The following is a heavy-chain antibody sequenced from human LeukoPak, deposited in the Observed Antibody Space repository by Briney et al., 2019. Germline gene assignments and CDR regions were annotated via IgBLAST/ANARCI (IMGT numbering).Heavy chain of an antibody. D-gene: IGHD2-8*01. CDR2: ISSSSSCI. CDR3: ARVRVLMVYAYDY. Sequence: GGSLRLSCAASGFTLSSYSMNWVRQALGKGLEWVSSISSSSSCIYYADSVKGRFTISRDNAKNSLYLQMNSLRAEDTAVYYCARVRVLMVYAYDYWGQGTLVTVSS. CDR1: GFTLSSYS. J-gene: IGHJ4*02. V-gene: IGHV3-21*01.